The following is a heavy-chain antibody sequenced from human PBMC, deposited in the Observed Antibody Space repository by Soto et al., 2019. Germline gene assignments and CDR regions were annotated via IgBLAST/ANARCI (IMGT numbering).Heavy chain of an antibody. V-gene: IGHV1-2*02. CDR2: INPNSGGT. Sequence: ASVNVSCKASGYTFTGYYMHWVRQAPGQGIEWMGWINPNSGGTNYAQKFKARVTMYRETYISTAYMELRRLRSDDTAVYFFARVTGIRVTPFDYWGQGTLVTVSS. D-gene: IGHD5-18*01. CDR1: GYTFTGYY. J-gene: IGHJ4*02. CDR3: ARVTGIRVTPFDY.